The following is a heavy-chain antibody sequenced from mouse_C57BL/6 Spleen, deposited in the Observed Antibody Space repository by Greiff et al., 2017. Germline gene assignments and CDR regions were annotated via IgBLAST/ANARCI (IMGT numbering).Heavy chain of an antibody. CDR2: IYPSDSET. CDR1: GYTFTSYW. D-gene: IGHD1-1*01. CDR3: ARTPYYGSSNYYAMDY. J-gene: IGHJ4*01. Sequence: QVQLQKPGAELVRPGSSVKLSCKASGYTFTSYWMDWVKQRPGQGLEWIGNIYPSDSETHYNQKFKDKATLTVDKSSSTAYMQLSSLTSEDSSVYYCARTPYYGSSNYYAMDYWGQGTSVTVSS. V-gene: IGHV1-61*01.